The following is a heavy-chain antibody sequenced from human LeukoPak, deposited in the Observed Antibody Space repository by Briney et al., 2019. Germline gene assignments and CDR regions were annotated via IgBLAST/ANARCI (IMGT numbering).Heavy chain of an antibody. CDR1: GFTFDDYA. CDR3: AKALLYGFVTASTTLPDAFDI. V-gene: IGHV3-9*01. J-gene: IGHJ3*02. CDR2: ISWNSGSI. D-gene: IGHD1-26*01. Sequence: PGRSLRLSCAASGFTFDDYAMHWVRQAPGKGLEWVSGISWNSGSIGYADSVKGRFTISRDNAKNSLYLQMNSLRAEDTALYYCAKALLYGFVTASTTLPDAFDIWGQGTMVTVSS.